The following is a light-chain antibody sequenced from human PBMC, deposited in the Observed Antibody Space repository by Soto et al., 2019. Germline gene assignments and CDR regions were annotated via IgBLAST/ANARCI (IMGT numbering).Light chain of an antibody. Sequence: AIRMTQFPSSFSASIGDRVTITCRASHDITSSLAWYQHIQGRAPKLLISGASNLQFGVPSRFSGSGSGTDFTLTISSLQSEDFATYYCQHYYSSPPTFGQGTRGEMK. CDR1: HDITSS. J-gene: IGKJ1*01. CDR3: QHYYSSPPT. V-gene: IGKV1-8*01. CDR2: GAS.